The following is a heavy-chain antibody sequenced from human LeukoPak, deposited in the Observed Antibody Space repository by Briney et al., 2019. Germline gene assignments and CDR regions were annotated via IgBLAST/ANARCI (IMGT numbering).Heavy chain of an antibody. CDR3: ASGPYYYGSGSYLVDY. CDR1: GDSITSFTYY. V-gene: IGHV4-39*01. J-gene: IGHJ4*02. Sequence: PSETLSLTCTVSGDSITSFTYYWGWIRQPPGKGLEWIGTIYYSGYTYYNPSLKSRVTISVDTAKNQFSLKVSSVTAADSAVYYCASGPYYYGSGSYLVDYWGQGTLVTVSS. CDR2: IYYSGYT. D-gene: IGHD3-10*01.